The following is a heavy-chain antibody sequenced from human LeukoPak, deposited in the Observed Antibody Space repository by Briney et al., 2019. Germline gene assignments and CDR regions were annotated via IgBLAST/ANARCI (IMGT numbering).Heavy chain of an antibody. Sequence: GGSLRLSCAASGFTFSGSAMHWVRRACGKGREWVGRIRCKANSYATAYAASVKGRFTISRDDSKNTAYLQMNSLKTEDTAVYYCTLNLLYSSSWYGWGQGTLVTVSS. CDR3: TLNLLYSSSWYG. D-gene: IGHD6-13*01. CDR1: GFTFSGSA. J-gene: IGHJ4*02. CDR2: IRCKANSYAT. V-gene: IGHV3-73*01.